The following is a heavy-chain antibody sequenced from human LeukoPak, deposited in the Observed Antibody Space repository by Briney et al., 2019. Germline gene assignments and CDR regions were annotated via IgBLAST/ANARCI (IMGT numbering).Heavy chain of an antibody. D-gene: IGHD2-15*01. J-gene: IGHJ5*02. CDR1: GYTFTSHF. CDR3: ARSISEYCSGGSCYPNWFDP. CDR2: INPRGGST. Sequence: ASVKVSCKASGYTFTSHFMHWVRQAPGQGLEWMGIINPRGGSTSYTQKFQGRVTMTRDTSTSTVYMELSSLRYEDTAVYYCARSISEYCSGGSCYPNWFDPWGQGTLVTVS. V-gene: IGHV1-46*01.